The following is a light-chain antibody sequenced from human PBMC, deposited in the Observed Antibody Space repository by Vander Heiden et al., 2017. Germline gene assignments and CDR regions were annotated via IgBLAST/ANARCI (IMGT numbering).Light chain of an antibody. CDR1: QSVSSY. CDR2: DAS. Sequence: ETVLPKSPATLSLSPGEGATLSCRANQSVSSYLAWYQQKPGQAPRLLIYDASSRATGIPARFSGSGSGTDFTLTISRLEPEDFAVYYCQQRSNSYLTFGGGTKVEIK. V-gene: IGKV3D-11*02. J-gene: IGKJ4*02. CDR3: QQRSNSYLT.